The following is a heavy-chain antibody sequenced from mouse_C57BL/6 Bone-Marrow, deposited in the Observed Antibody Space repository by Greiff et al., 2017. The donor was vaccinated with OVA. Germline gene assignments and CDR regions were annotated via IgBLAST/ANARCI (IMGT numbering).Heavy chain of an antibody. Sequence: QVQLQQPGAELVKPGASVKLSCKASGYTFTSYWMHWVKQRPGQGLEWIGMIHPNSGSTNYNEKFKSKATLTVDKSSSTAYMQLSSLTSEDSAVYYCARSVYSKRLYAMEYWGQGTSVTVSS. CDR1: GYTFTSYW. CDR2: IHPNSGST. J-gene: IGHJ4*01. V-gene: IGHV1-64*01. CDR3: ARSVYSKRLYAMEY. D-gene: IGHD2-5*01.